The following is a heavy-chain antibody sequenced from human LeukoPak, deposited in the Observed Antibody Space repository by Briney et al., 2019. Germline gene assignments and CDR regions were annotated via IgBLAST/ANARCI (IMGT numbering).Heavy chain of an antibody. CDR1: GGSISSYY. J-gene: IGHJ6*03. Sequence: SETLSLTCTVSGGSISSYYWSWIRQPPGKGLEWIGYIYYSGSTYYNPSLKSRVTISVDTSKNQFSLKLSSVTAADTAVYYCARLYLGYMDVWGKGTTVTVSS. V-gene: IGHV4-59*08. CDR2: IYYSGST. CDR3: ARLYLGYMDV. D-gene: IGHD2/OR15-2a*01.